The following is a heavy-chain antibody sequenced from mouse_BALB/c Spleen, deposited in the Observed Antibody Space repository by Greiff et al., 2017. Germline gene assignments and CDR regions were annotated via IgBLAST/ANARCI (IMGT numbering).Heavy chain of an antibody. CDR1: GDSITSGY. V-gene: IGHV3-8*02. Sequence: DVQLVESGPSLVKPSQTLSLTCSVTGDSITSGYWNWIRKFPGNKLEYMGYISYSGSTYYNPSLKSRISITRDTSKNQYYLQLNSVTTEDTATYYCARWGYGSSYRYFDVWGAGTTVTVSS. CDR3: ARWGYGSSYRYFDV. CDR2: ISYSGST. D-gene: IGHD1-1*01. J-gene: IGHJ1*01.